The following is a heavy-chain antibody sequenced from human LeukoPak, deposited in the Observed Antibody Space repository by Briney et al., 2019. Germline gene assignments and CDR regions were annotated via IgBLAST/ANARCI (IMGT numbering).Heavy chain of an antibody. Sequence: GGSLRLSCAASGFTFSSYSMNWVRQAPGKGLEWVSYISSSSSTIYYADSVKGRFTISRDNAKNSLYLQMNSLRAEDTAVYYCARDSIVVVPANLAYYYYGMDVWGQGTTVTVSS. J-gene: IGHJ6*02. CDR2: ISSSSSTI. D-gene: IGHD2-2*01. CDR1: GFTFSSYS. CDR3: ARDSIVVVPANLAYYYYGMDV. V-gene: IGHV3-48*01.